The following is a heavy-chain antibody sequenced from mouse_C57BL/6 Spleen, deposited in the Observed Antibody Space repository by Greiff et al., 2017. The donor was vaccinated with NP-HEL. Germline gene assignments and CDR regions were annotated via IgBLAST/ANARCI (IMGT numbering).Heavy chain of an antibody. V-gene: IGHV1-82*01. D-gene: IGHD2-3*01. Sequence: VQLQQSGPELVKPGASVKISCKASGYAFSSSWMNWVKQRPGQGLEWIGRIYPGDGDTNYNGKFKGKATLTADKSSSTAYMQLSSLTSEDSAVYFCARTYDGYYVGYGYFDDWGTGTTVTVSS. CDR1: GYAFSSSW. CDR3: ARTYDGYYVGYGYFDD. CDR2: IYPGDGDT. J-gene: IGHJ1*03.